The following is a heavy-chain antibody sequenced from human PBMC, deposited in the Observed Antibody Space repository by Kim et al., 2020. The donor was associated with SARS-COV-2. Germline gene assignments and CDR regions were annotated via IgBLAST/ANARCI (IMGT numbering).Heavy chain of an antibody. Sequence: GGSLRLFCEVSGFTFSTSAMSWVRQTPGEGLEWVSAIVKNGYTYYADSVKGRLTISRDIYRNTLFLEMNNLRAEDTAIYYCARDVRYTTRGNWFDPWGQG. J-gene: IGHJ5*02. V-gene: IGHV3-23*01. D-gene: IGHD2-2*02. CDR1: GFTFSTSA. CDR3: ARDVRYTTRGNWFDP. CDR2: IVKNGYT.